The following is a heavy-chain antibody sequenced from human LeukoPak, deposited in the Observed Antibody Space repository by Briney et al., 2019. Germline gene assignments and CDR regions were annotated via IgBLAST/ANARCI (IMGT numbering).Heavy chain of an antibody. V-gene: IGHV4-61*01. J-gene: IGHJ4*02. CDR2: IYYNGDT. CDR3: ARVLRAASWRSYDY. D-gene: IGHD5-18*01. Sequence: SETLSLTCTVSGGSVSNSLYYWCWIRQPPGKGLEWIGYIYYNGDTNYNPSLKSRVIISIDTSSNQFSLRLNSMTAADTAVYYCARVLRAASWRSYDYWGQGSLVTVSS. CDR1: GGSVSNSLYY.